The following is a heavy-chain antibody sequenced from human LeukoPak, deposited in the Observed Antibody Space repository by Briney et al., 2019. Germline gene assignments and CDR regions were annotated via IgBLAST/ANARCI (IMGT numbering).Heavy chain of an antibody. CDR1: GGSFSGYY. Sequence: NPSETLSLTCAVYGGSFSGYYWSWIRQPPGKGLEWIGEINHSGSTNYNPSLKSRVTISVDTSKNQFSLKLSSVTAADTAVYYCARVARIAAAGTLYFDYWGQGTLVTVSS. V-gene: IGHV4-34*01. CDR2: INHSGST. J-gene: IGHJ4*02. CDR3: ARVARIAAAGTLYFDY. D-gene: IGHD6-13*01.